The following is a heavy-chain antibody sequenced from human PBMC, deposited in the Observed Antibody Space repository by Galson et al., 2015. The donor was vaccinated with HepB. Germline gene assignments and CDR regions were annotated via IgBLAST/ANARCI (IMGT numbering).Heavy chain of an antibody. CDR1: GYRFTTYW. D-gene: IGHD2-2*02. J-gene: IGHJ4*02. CDR3: ARSYCSSTSCYTYYFDY. V-gene: IGHV5-51*03. Sequence: QSGAEVKKPGGSLKISCKASGYRFTTYWIAWVRKMPGKGLEWMGIIYPGDSDTRYSPSFQGQVTISADKSISTAYLQWSSLKASDTAMYYCARSYCSSTSCYTYYFDYWGQGTLVTVSS. CDR2: IYPGDSDT.